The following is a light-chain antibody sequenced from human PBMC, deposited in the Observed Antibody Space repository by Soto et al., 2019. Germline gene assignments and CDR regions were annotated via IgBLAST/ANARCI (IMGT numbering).Light chain of an antibody. CDR2: EVS. J-gene: IGLJ1*01. CDR1: SSDVGGYKY. CDR3: SSYTSSSPCV. V-gene: IGLV2-14*01. Sequence: QSALTQPASVSGSPGQSITISCTGTSSDVGGYKYVSWYQQYPGKAPKLMIYEVSNRPSGVSNRFSGSKSGNTASLTISGLQAEDEAEYYCSSYTSSSPCVFGTGTKVTAL.